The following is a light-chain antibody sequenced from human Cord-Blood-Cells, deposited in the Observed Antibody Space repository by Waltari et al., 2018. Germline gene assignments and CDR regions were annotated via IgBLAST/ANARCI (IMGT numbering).Light chain of an antibody. CDR2: EGS. Sequence: QSALTRPASVSGSPGQSITISCTGTSSHVGSYNLVSWYQQHPGKAPKLMIYEGSKRPSGVSKRFSGSKSGNTASLTISGLQAEDEADYYCCSYAGSSTVVFGGGTKLTVL. CDR3: CSYAGSSTVV. CDR1: SSHVGSYNL. V-gene: IGLV2-23*01. J-gene: IGLJ2*01.